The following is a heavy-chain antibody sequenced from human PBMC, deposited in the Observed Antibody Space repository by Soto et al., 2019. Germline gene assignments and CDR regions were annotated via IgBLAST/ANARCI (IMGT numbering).Heavy chain of an antibody. CDR2: ISSSSSYI. CDR1: GFTFSTYS. D-gene: IGHD3-22*01. CDR3: ARSDSSGYYWPYYYYGMDV. J-gene: IGHJ6*02. V-gene: IGHV3-21*01. Sequence: EVQLVESGGGLVKPGGSLRLSCAASGFTFSTYSMNWVRQAPGKGLEWVSSISSSSSYIYYADSVKGRFTISRDNAKNAMYLQMNRLRAEDTSVYYWARSDSSGYYWPYYYYGMDVWGQGTTVNVSS.